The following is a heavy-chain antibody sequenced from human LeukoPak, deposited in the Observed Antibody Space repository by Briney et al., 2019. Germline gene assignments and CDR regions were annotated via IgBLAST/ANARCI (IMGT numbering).Heavy chain of an antibody. CDR2: ISSDVSYK. D-gene: IGHD3-10*01. CDR1: GFTFGDYA. V-gene: IGHV3-30*04. J-gene: IGHJ4*02. Sequence: GGSLRLSCTVSGFTFGDYAMSWVRQAPGKGLEWVAVISSDVSYKYYADSVKGRFTISRDNSENTLYLQMNSLRAEDTAVYYCAKESLSFFDSWGQGTLVTVSS. CDR3: AKESLSFFDS.